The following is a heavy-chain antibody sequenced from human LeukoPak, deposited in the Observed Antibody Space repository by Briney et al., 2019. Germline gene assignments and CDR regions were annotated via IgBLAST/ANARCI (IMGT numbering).Heavy chain of an antibody. CDR1: GFTISSYW. V-gene: IGHV3-74*01. CDR3: ARGGDGYYI. CDR2: INPDGSST. Sequence: PGGSLRLSCAASGFTISSYWMHWVRQTPGKGLVWVSRINPDGSSTSYAASVKGRFTISRDNAKNTLYLQMNSLRAEDTAVYYCARGGDGYYIWGQGTMVTVSS. J-gene: IGHJ3*02. D-gene: IGHD5-24*01.